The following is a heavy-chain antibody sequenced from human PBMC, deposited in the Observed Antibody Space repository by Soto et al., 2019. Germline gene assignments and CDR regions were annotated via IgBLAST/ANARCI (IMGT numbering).Heavy chain of an antibody. CDR2: IYHSGST. V-gene: IGHV4-30-2*01. Sequence: SETLSLTCAVSGGSISSGGYPWKWIRQPPGKRPARIGYIYHSGSTYYNPSLKSLVTISVDRSKNQFSLKLSSVAAADTAVYYCAGSIVVGPAVDSGFGWFDPWGQGTLVTVSS. J-gene: IGHJ5*02. CDR3: AGSIVVGPAVDSGFGWFDP. CDR1: GGSISSGGYP. D-gene: IGHD2-2*01.